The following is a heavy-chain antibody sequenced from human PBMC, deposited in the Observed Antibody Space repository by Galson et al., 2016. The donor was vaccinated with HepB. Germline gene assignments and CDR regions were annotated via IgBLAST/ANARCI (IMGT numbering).Heavy chain of an antibody. D-gene: IGHD3-3*01. CDR1: GFTFSSYA. CDR2: ISGSGGST. V-gene: IGHV3-23*01. J-gene: IGHJ4*02. CDR3: AKDQGRDFWSGGYSDY. Sequence: SLRLSCAASGFTFSSYAMSWVRQAPGKGLEWVSAISGSGGSTYYADSVKGRFTISRDNSKNTLYLQMNSLRAEDTAVYYCAKDQGRDFWSGGYSDYWGQGTLVTVSS.